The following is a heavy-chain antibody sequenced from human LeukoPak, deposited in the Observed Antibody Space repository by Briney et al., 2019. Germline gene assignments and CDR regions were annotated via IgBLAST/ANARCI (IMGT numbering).Heavy chain of an antibody. CDR3: ARADCNYDSSNNRLYYFDY. Sequence: SETLSLTCTVSGASISSGTYYWSWIRQHPGRGLEWIGCVYYSGSTFYNPSLKSPFTISVDTSKNQFSLKLNSVTAADTAVYYCARADCNYDSSNNRLYYFDYWGQGTLVTVSS. J-gene: IGHJ4*02. CDR2: VYYSGST. CDR1: GASISSGTYY. V-gene: IGHV4-31*01. D-gene: IGHD3-22*01.